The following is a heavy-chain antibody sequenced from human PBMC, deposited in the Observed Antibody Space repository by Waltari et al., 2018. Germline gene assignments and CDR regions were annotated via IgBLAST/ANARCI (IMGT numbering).Heavy chain of an antibody. J-gene: IGHJ4*02. D-gene: IGHD1-1*01. V-gene: IGHV1-18*01. CDR1: GYTFTSYG. CDR3: ARDRDWNLDY. CDR2: ISTKKGNT. Sequence: QVVQSGAEVKRPGASVIISCKPFGYTFTSYGISWVRQAPGQGLEWMGWISTKKGNTKYAQKFQGRVTMTTDTSTSTAYMELRSLRSDDTAVYYCARDRDWNLDYWGQGTLVTVSS.